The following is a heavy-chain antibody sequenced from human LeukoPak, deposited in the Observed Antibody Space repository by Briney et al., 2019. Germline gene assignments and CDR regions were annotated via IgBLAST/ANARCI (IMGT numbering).Heavy chain of an antibody. CDR2: IHYSGST. Sequence: PSETLSLTCTVFGDSITSYYWSWVRQPPGKGLEWIGYIHYSGSTNYNPSLKSRVTISVDTSKNQFSLKLSSVTAADTAVYYCARGRYCSSTSCYTDYYGMDVWGQGTTVTVSS. CDR1: GDSITSYY. V-gene: IGHV4-59*12. J-gene: IGHJ6*02. D-gene: IGHD2-2*02. CDR3: ARGRYCSSTSCYTDYYGMDV.